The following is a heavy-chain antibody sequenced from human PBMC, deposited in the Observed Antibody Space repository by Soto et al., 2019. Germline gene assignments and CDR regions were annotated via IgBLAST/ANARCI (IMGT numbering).Heavy chain of an antibody. V-gene: IGHV3-33*01. CDR2: IWYDGSHE. CDR1: GFTFNNYG. CDR3: ARDRYSYDSRAYQGVDWYFDL. J-gene: IGHJ2*01. Sequence: VGSLRLSCAASGFTFNNYGMHWVRQAPGKGLEWVAVIWYDGSHESYADSVKGRFTISRDNSKNTLYLQMNSLRAEDTAVYYCARDRYSYDSRAYQGVDWYFDLWGRGTLVTVSS. D-gene: IGHD3-22*01.